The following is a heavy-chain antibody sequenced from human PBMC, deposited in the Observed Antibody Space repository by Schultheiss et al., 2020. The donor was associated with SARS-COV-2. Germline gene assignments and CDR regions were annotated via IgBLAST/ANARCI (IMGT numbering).Heavy chain of an antibody. CDR2: ISSSGSTI. CDR3: AGPIAAAGDV. Sequence: GESLKISCAASGFTVSSNYMSWIRQAPGKGLEWVSYISSSGSTIYYADSVKGRFTISRDNAKNSLYLQMNSLRAEDTAVYYCAGPIAAAGDVWGQGTTVTVSS. D-gene: IGHD6-13*01. CDR1: GFTVSSNY. J-gene: IGHJ6*02. V-gene: IGHV3-11*01.